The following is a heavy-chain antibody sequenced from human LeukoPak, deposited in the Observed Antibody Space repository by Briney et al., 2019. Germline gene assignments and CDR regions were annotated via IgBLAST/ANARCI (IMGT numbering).Heavy chain of an antibody. D-gene: IGHD3-22*01. V-gene: IGHV1-69*13. CDR3: ASDSSGYFSNYYGMDV. J-gene: IGHJ6*02. CDR1: GGTFSSYA. CDR2: IIPIFGTA. Sequence: GASVKVSCKASGGTFSSYAISWVRQAPGQGLEWMGGIIPIFGTANYAQKFQGRVTITADESTSTACMELSSLRSEDTAVYYCASDSSGYFSNYYGMDVWGQGTTVTVSS.